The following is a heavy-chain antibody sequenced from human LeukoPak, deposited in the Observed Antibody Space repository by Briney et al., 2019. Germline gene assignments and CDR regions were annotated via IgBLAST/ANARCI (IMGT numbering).Heavy chain of an antibody. D-gene: IGHD2-2*01. CDR1: GDSISSGDYY. CDR3: ARDCSSTSCYRHAFDI. J-gene: IGHJ3*02. Sequence: PSETLSLTCTVSGDSISSGDYYWSWIRQPPGKGLEWIVYIYYSGTTYYNPSLKSRVTISIDTSKNQFSLKLSSVTAADTAVYYCARDCSSTSCYRHAFDIWGQGTMVTVSS. V-gene: IGHV4-30-4*08. CDR2: IYYSGTT.